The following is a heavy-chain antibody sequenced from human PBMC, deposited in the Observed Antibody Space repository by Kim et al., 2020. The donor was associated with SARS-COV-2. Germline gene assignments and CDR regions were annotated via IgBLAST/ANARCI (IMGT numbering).Heavy chain of an antibody. J-gene: IGHJ6*02. Sequence: KFQGRVTMTEDTSTDTAYMELSSLRSEDTAVYYCATDAMVRGNYYYGMDVWGQGTTVTVSS. D-gene: IGHD3-10*01. V-gene: IGHV1-24*01. CDR3: ATDAMVRGNYYYGMDV.